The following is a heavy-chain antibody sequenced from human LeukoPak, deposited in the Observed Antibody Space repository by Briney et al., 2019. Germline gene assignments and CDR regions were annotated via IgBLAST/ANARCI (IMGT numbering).Heavy chain of an antibody. CDR3: ARGHDGSGGYYKTAAFDY. D-gene: IGHD3-10*01. CDR1: GGSISSSNW. CDR2: IYHSGST. Sequence: SETLSLTCAVSGGSISSSNWWSWVRQPPGKGLEWIGEIYHSGSTNYNPSLKSRVTISVDKSKNQFSLKLSSVTAADTAVYYCARGHDGSGGYYKTAAFDYWGQGTLVTVSS. V-gene: IGHV4-4*02. J-gene: IGHJ4*02.